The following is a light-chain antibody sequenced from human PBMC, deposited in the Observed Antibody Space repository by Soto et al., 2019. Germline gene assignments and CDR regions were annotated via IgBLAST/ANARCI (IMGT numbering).Light chain of an antibody. J-gene: IGKJ2*02. Sequence: IQMTQSPSSLSASVGDRVTITCRASQSINNYLNWYQQKPGKAPNLLIYAASSLQSVVPSRFSGGGSGTDFNLHISSLQHADFATYYCHQSYSSLWTFGQGTKLEI. V-gene: IGKV1-39*01. CDR2: AAS. CDR3: HQSYSSLWT. CDR1: QSINNY.